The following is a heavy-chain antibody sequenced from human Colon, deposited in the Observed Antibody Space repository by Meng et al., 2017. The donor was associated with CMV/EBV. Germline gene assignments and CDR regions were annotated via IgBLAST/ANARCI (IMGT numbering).Heavy chain of an antibody. V-gene: IGHV1-8*01. J-gene: IGHJ6*02. CDR2: MNPNSGET. Sequence: ASVKVSCKASGYPFINYDINWVRQATGQGLEWMGWMNPNSGETGFAQKFQGRITMTSDTSISTAYLELSTLKSEDTALYCCAVIVPATDYSYGTDVWGQGTTVTVSS. CDR1: GYPFINYD. D-gene: IGHD2-15*01. CDR3: AVIVPATDYSYGTDV.